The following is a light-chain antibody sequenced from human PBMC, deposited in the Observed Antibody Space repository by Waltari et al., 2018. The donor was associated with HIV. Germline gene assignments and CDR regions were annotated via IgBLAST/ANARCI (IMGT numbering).Light chain of an antibody. CDR2: VNSEGRH. Sequence: QLVLTKSPSASASLGASVKLNCPLRRGHSNYAIAWHQQRPEKGPRYLMKVNSEGRHSKGDGISDRFSGSSSGAERHLIISSLQSEDEADYYCQTWGTGIRVFGGGTKLTVL. CDR3: QTWGTGIRV. J-gene: IGLJ3*02. V-gene: IGLV4-69*02. CDR1: RGHSNYA.